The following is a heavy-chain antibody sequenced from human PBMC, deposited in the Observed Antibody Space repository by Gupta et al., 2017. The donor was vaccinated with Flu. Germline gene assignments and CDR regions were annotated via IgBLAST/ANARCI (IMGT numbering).Heavy chain of an antibody. CDR3: ARNDLLDSLVRPYYYYGMDV. V-gene: IGHV4-31*03. D-gene: IGHD6-6*01. CDR1: GGSITRGSFY. Sequence: QVQLQESGPGLVKPSQTLSLTCRVSGGSITRGSFYWSWIRQYPGKGLENIGYIYYSGHTYYNPSLKSRVTISLDTSKNHFSLNLTSVTAADTAVYFCARNDLLDSLVRPYYYYGMDVWGQGTTVTVSS. CDR2: IYYSGHT. J-gene: IGHJ6*02.